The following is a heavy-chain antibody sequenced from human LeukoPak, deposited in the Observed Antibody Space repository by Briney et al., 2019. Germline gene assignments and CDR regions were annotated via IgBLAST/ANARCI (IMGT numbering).Heavy chain of an antibody. CDR1: GGTFSSYA. CDR3: ARARAAYTLYYGMDV. J-gene: IGHJ6*02. Sequence: ASVKVSCKASGGTFSSYAISWVRQAPGQGLEWMGGIIPIFGTANYAQKFQGRVTITADESTSTAYMELSSLRSEDTAVYYCARARAAYTLYYGMDVWGQGTTVTVSS. CDR2: IIPIFGTA. V-gene: IGHV1-69*13. D-gene: IGHD2-15*01.